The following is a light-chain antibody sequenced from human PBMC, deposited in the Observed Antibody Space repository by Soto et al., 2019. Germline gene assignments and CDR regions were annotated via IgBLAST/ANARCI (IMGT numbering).Light chain of an antibody. CDR2: AGS. CDR3: QQYKTHPRT. J-gene: IGKJ1*01. Sequence: DIQMTQSPSTLSASVGDRITITCRASQNINTWLAWYQQIPGKAPKLLIYAGSTLHRGVPSRFSGSGSGTEFTLTISSLQPEDFATCYCQQYKTHPRTFGQGTTVEVK. CDR1: QNINTW. V-gene: IGKV1-5*03.